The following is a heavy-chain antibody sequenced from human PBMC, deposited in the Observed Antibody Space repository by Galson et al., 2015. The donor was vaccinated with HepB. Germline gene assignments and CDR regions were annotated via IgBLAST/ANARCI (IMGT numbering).Heavy chain of an antibody. CDR1: GYSFTSYW. CDR3: ARHSHCSSTSCYTYYYYYMDV. V-gene: IGHV5-10-1*01. Sequence: SGAEVKKPGESLRISCKGSGYSFTSYWISWVRQMPGKGLEWMGRIDPSDSYTNYSPSFQGHVTISADKSISTAYLQWSSLKASDTAVYYCARHSHCSSTSCYTYYYYYMDVWGKGTTVTVSS. CDR2: IDPSDSYT. D-gene: IGHD2-2*02. J-gene: IGHJ6*03.